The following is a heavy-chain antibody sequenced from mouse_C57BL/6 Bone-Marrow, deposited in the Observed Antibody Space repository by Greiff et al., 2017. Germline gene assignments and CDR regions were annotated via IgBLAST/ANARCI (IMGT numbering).Heavy chain of an antibody. CDR2: IYPRSGNT. D-gene: IGHD2-1*01. Sequence: VQVVESGAELARPGASVKLSCKASGYTFTSYGISWVKQRTGQGLEWIGEIYPRSGNTYYNEKFKGKATLTADKSSSTAYMELRSLTSEDSAVFFCARSTMVRGFAYWGQGTLVTVSA. V-gene: IGHV1-81*01. CDR1: GYTFTSYG. J-gene: IGHJ3*01. CDR3: ARSTMVRGFAY.